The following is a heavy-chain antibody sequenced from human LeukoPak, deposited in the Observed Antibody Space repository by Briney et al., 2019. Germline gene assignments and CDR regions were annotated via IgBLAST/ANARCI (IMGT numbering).Heavy chain of an antibody. J-gene: IGHJ5*02. CDR3: ARGCRSGSYYKERWNWFDP. Sequence: SETLSLTCTVSGGSISSYYWSWIRQPPGKGLEWIGYIYYSGSTNYNPSLKSRVTILVDTSKNQFSLKLSSVTAADTAVYYCARGCRSGSYYKERWNWFDPWGQGTLVTVSS. CDR1: GGSISSYY. V-gene: IGHV4-59*01. D-gene: IGHD3-10*01. CDR2: IYYSGST.